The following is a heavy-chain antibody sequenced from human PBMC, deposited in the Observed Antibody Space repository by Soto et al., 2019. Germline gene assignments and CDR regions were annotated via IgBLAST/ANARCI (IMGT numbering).Heavy chain of an antibody. V-gene: IGHV4-59*01. CDR3: ARSSPLRYFGSGHWFDY. J-gene: IGHJ4*02. CDR2: VYYSGST. D-gene: IGHD3-9*01. CDR1: GGSISSYY. Sequence: SETLSLTCTVSGGSISSYYWSWIRQPPGKGLEWIGYVYYSGSTNYNPSLKSRVTISVDTSKNQFSLKLSSVTAADTAVYYCARSSPLRYFGSGHWFDYWGQGTLVTVSS.